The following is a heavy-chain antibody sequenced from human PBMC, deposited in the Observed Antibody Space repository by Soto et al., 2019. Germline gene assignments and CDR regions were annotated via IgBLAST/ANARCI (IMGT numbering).Heavy chain of an antibody. CDR2: ISSSSSYI. J-gene: IGHJ4*02. D-gene: IGHD3-3*01. CDR1: GLTFSSYS. CDR3: AREGSNYDFWSGATYYFDY. V-gene: IGHV3-21*01. Sequence: GGSLRLSCAASGLTFSSYSMNWVRQAPGKGLEWVSSISSSSSYIYYADSVKGRFTISRDNAKNSLYLQMNSLRAEDTAVYYCAREGSNYDFWSGATYYFDYWGQGTLVTVS.